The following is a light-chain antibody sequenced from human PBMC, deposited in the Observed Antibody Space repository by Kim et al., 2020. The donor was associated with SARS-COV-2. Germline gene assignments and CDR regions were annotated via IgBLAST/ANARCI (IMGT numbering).Light chain of an antibody. CDR1: KLGDKY. CDR2: QDS. Sequence: VSPGQTASMTCSGDKLGDKYACWYQQKPGQSPVLVIYQDSKRPSGIPERFSGSNSGNTATLTISGTQAMDEADYYCQAWDSSTEVFGTGTKVTVL. V-gene: IGLV3-1*01. J-gene: IGLJ1*01. CDR3: QAWDSSTEV.